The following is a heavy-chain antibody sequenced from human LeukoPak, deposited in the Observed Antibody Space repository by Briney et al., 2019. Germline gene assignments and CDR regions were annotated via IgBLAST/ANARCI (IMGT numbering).Heavy chain of an antibody. CDR3: ARHSRITMVRGVRGSYNWFDP. Sequence: SETLSLTCTVSGGSISSSSYYWGWIRQPPGKGLEWIGSIYYSGSTYYNPSLKSRVTTSVDTSKNQFSLKLSSVTAADTAVYYCARHSRITMVRGVRGSYNWFDPWGQGTLVTVSS. D-gene: IGHD3-10*01. J-gene: IGHJ5*02. CDR1: GGSISSSSYY. CDR2: IYYSGST. V-gene: IGHV4-39*01.